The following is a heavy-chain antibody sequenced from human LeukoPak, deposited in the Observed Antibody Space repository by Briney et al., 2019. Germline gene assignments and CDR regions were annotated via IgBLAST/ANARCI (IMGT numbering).Heavy chain of an antibody. CDR2: IKPDGDTT. V-gene: IGHV3-7*01. J-gene: IGHJ4*02. CDR1: GFSFNTYW. D-gene: IGHD4-17*01. Sequence: GGSLRLSCTASGFSFNTYWMTWVRQAPGKGLERVANIKPDGDTTNYLDSVKGRFTISRDNAKSSLHLQMNGLTAEDTAVYYCSRGPSTTLTTFWGQGTMVTVSS. CDR3: SRGPSTTLTTF.